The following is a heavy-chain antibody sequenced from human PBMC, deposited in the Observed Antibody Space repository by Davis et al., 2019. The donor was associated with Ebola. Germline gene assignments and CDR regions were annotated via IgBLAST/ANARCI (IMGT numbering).Heavy chain of an antibody. CDR2: IKPDGTVK. Sequence: GESLKISCAASGFTSNVYWMSWVRQAPGKGLEWVANIKPDGTVKPYVGSVKGRFTISRDNAKNSLYLQMNSLRAEDTAVYYCARGLAARRYYYGMDVWGQGTTVTVSS. J-gene: IGHJ6*02. V-gene: IGHV3-7*03. D-gene: IGHD6-6*01. CDR3: ARGLAARRYYYGMDV. CDR1: GFTSNVYW.